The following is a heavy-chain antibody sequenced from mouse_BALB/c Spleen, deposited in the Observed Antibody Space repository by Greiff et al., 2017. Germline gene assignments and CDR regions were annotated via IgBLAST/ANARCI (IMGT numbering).Heavy chain of an antibody. CDR3: ARADGDYFDY. CDR1: GFTFSDYY. Sequence: EVKVVESGGGLVKPGGSLKLSCAASGFTFSDYYMYWVRQTPEKRLEWVATISDGGSYTYYPDSVKGRFTISRDNAKNNLYLQMSSLKSEDTAMYYCARADGDYFDYWGQGTTLTVSS. D-gene: IGHD1-2*01. CDR2: ISDGGSYT. J-gene: IGHJ2*01. V-gene: IGHV5-4*02.